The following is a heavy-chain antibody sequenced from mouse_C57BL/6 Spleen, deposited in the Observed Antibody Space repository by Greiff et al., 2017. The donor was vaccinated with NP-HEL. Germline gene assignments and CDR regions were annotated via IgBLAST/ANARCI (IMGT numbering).Heavy chain of an antibody. J-gene: IGHJ1*03. CDR3: ARWGLRISTWYFDV. V-gene: IGHV1-53*01. CDR1: GYTFTSYW. Sequence: VKLKQPGTELVKPGASVKLSCKASGYTFTSYWMHWVKQRPGQGLEWIGNINPSNGGTNYNEKFKSKATLTVDKSSSTAYMQLSSLTSEDSAVYYCARWGLRISTWYFDVWGTGTTVTVSS. D-gene: IGHD1-1*01. CDR2: INPSNGGT.